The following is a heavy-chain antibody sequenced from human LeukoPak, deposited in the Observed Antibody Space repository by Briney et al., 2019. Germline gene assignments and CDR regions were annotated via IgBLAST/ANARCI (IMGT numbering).Heavy chain of an antibody. Sequence: PGGSLRLSCAASGITFSSYGMSWVRQAPGKGLEWVSSISSTGGTTYYADSVKGRFTISRGNAKNSLYLQMNSLRAEDTAVYYCAELGITMIGGVWGKGTTVTISS. CDR3: AELGITMIGGV. J-gene: IGHJ6*04. CDR1: GITFSSYG. CDR2: ISSTGGTT. D-gene: IGHD3-10*02. V-gene: IGHV3-23*01.